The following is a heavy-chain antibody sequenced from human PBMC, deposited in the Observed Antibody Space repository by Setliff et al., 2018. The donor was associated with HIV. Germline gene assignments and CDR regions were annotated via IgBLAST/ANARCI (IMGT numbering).Heavy chain of an antibody. CDR1: GGSIKSSSYY. Sequence: PSETLSLTCTVSGGSIKSSSYYWSWIRQPAGKGLEWIGHIYTSGSTYYNPSLKSRVIISLDTSKNQFSLKLSSVTAADTAVYYCARGIAAAEGYFDYWGQGTLVTVSS. D-gene: IGHD6-13*01. CDR2: IYTSGST. V-gene: IGHV4-61*09. J-gene: IGHJ4*02. CDR3: ARGIAAAEGYFDY.